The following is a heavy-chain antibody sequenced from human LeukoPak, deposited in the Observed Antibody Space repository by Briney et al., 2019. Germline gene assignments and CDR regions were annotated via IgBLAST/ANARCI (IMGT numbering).Heavy chain of an antibody. D-gene: IGHD6-13*01. J-gene: IGHJ5*02. CDR1: GFTFDDYA. CDR2: ISWNSGSI. CDR3: AKGVYSSSWNWFDP. V-gene: IGHV3-9*01. Sequence: GGSLRLSCAASGFTFDDYAMHWVRQAPGKGREWVGGISWNSGSIGYGGSVKGRFTISRDNAKNSLYLQMNSLRAEVPALYYCAKGVYSSSWNWFDPWGQGTLVTVSS.